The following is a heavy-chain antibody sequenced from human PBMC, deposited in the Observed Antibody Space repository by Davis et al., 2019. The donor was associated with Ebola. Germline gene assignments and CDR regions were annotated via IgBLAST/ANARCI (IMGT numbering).Heavy chain of an antibody. CDR3: AKDQSYSSSPLWYFDY. Sequence: GESLKISCAASGFTFSSYAMSWVRQAPGKGLEWVSAISGSGGSTYYADSVKGRFTISRDNSKNTLYLQMNSLRAEDTAVYYCAKDQSYSSSPLWYFDYWGQGTLVTVSS. V-gene: IGHV3-23*01. CDR1: GFTFSSYA. D-gene: IGHD6-6*01. J-gene: IGHJ4*02. CDR2: ISGSGGST.